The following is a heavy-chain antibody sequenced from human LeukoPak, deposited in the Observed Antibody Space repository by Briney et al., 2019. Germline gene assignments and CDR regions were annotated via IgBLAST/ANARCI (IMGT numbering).Heavy chain of an antibody. CDR1: GGSISAGDYY. D-gene: IGHD3-22*01. V-gene: IGHV4-30-4*01. CDR2: IYYSGST. J-gene: IGHJ3*02. CDR3: ARDAATACRYDYASSGYYRHDAFDI. Sequence: PSETLSLTCTVSGGSISAGDYYWSWIRQPPGKGLEWIGYIYYSGSTYYNPSLKSRVTISVDTSKNQFSLKLSSVTAADTAVYYCARDAATACRYDYASSGYYRHDAFDIWGQGTMVTVSS.